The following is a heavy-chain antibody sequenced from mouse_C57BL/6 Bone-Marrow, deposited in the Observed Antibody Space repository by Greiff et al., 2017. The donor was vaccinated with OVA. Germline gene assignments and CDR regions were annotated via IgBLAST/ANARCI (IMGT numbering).Heavy chain of an antibody. J-gene: IGHJ2*01. Sequence: EVKLQQSGPELVKPGASVKISCKASGYTFTDYYMNWVKQSHGKSLKWIGDINPNNGGTSYNQKFKGKATLTVDKSSSTAYMELRSLTSEDSAVYYCARGDYVDYWGQGTTLTVSS. CDR2: INPNNGGT. D-gene: IGHD1-1*02. CDR1: GYTFTDYY. V-gene: IGHV1-26*01. CDR3: ARGDYVDY.